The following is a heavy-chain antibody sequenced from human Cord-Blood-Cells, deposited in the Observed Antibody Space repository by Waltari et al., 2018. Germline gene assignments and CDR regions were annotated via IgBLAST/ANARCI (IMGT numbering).Heavy chain of an antibody. Sequence: EVQLLESGGGLVQPGGSLRLSCAASGFTFSSYAMSWVRQAPGKGLEWVSAISGSGGSTDYADPVKGRFTISRDNSNNTLYLQMNSLRAEDTAVYYCAKYPVWEDYYYMDVWGKGTTVTVSS. CDR1: GFTFSSYA. V-gene: IGHV3-23*01. D-gene: IGHD3-16*01. CDR2: ISGSGGST. J-gene: IGHJ6*03. CDR3: AKYPVWEDYYYMDV.